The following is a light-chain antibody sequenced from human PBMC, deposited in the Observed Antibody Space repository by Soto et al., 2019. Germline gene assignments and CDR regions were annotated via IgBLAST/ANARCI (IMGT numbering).Light chain of an antibody. CDR2: GAS. V-gene: IGKV3-20*01. CDR1: QSVSSSY. CDR3: QQYHASPLT. J-gene: IGKJ1*01. Sequence: EIVLTQSPGTLSLSPGERATFSCRASQSVSSSYIAWYQQKRGQAPRRLIYGASIRATGIPARFSGSWSGTNFTLTITRLEPEDFALYYCQQYHASPLTFGQGTKVEIK.